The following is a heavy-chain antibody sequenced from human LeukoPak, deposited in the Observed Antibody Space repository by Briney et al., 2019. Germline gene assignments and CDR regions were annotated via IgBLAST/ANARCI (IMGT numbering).Heavy chain of an antibody. CDR2: ISSSSSYI. Sequence: PGGSLRLSCAASGFTFSSYSMNWVRQAPGKGLEWVSSISSSSSYIYYADSVKGRFTISRDNAKDSLYLQMNSLRAEDAAVYYCARVVPDDYYGSAYYFDYWGQGTLVTVSS. J-gene: IGHJ4*02. CDR1: GFTFSSYS. CDR3: ARVVPDDYYGSAYYFDY. D-gene: IGHD3-10*01. V-gene: IGHV3-21*01.